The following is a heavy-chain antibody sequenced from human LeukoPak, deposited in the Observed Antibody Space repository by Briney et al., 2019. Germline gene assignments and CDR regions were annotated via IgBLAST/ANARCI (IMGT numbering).Heavy chain of an antibody. CDR3: AKVNLGFGESPNSFDY. CDR1: GFTFSSYS. Sequence: GGSLRLSCAASGFTFSSYSMNWVRQAPGKGLEWVSSISSSSSYIYYADSVKGRFTISRDNAKNSLYLQMSSLRAEDTAVYYCAKVNLGFGESPNSFDYWGQGTLVTVSS. J-gene: IGHJ4*02. CDR2: ISSSSSYI. D-gene: IGHD3-10*01. V-gene: IGHV3-21*04.